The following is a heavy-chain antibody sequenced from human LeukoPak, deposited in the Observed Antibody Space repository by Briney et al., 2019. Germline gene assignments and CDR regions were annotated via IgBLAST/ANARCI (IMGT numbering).Heavy chain of an antibody. D-gene: IGHD2-2*01. V-gene: IGHV4-34*01. CDR2: INHSGST. Sequence: SETLSLTCAVYGGSFSGYYRSWIRQPPGKGLEWIGEINHSGSTNYNPSLKSRVTISVDTSKNQFSLKLSSVTDADTAVYYWARGRRSSTSCHIDYWGQGTLVTVSS. CDR3: ARGRRSSTSCHIDY. CDR1: GGSFSGYY. J-gene: IGHJ4*02.